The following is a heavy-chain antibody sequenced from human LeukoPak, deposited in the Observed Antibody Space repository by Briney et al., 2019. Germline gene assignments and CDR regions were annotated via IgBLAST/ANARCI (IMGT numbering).Heavy chain of an antibody. D-gene: IGHD6-19*01. V-gene: IGHV3-53*01. CDR1: GFTVSSKY. J-gene: IGHJ5*02. CDR3: AGRAVTGPGWLDP. Sequence: GGSLRLSCAASGFTVSSKYMTWLRQAPGKGLEWVSGIYSGGSTYYADSVKGRFTISRDNSKNTLYLQVNGLRGDDTAVYYCAGRAVTGPGWLDPWGQGTLVTVSS. CDR2: IYSGGST.